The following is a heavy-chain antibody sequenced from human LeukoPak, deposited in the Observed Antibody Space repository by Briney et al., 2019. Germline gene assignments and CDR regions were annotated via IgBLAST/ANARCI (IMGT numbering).Heavy chain of an antibody. V-gene: IGHV1-2*02. D-gene: IGHD3-3*01. CDR2: INPNSGGT. CDR1: GYTFTGYY. CDR3: ARDKVALGDFWSGLFDP. J-gene: IGHJ5*02. Sequence: ASVKVSCKASGYTFTGYYMHRVRQAPGQGLEWMGWINPNSGGTNYAQKFQGRVTMTRDTSISTAYMELSRLRSDDTAVYYCARDKVALGDFWSGLFDPWGQGTLVTVSS.